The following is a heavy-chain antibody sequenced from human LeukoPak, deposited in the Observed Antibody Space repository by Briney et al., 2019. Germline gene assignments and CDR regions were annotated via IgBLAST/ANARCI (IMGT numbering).Heavy chain of an antibody. CDR2: ISYDGSNK. J-gene: IGHJ4*02. CDR1: GLSFSRYG. Sequence: PGGSLRLSCVGSGLSFSRYGMHWVRQAPGKGLEWVAVISYDGSNKYYADSVKGRFTISRDNSKNTLYLQMNSLRAEDTAVYYCAKTGGSHYFDYWGQGTLVTVSS. CDR3: AKTGGSHYFDY. V-gene: IGHV3-30*18. D-gene: IGHD1-26*01.